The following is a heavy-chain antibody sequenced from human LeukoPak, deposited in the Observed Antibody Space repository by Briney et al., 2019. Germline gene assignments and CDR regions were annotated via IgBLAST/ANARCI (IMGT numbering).Heavy chain of an antibody. D-gene: IGHD3-22*01. CDR1: GGSVSSGSYY. V-gene: IGHV4-61*01. J-gene: IGHJ4*02. Sequence: PSETLSLTCTVSGGSVSSGSYYWSWIRQPPGKGLEWIGYIYYSGSTNYNPSPKSRVTISVDTSKNQFSLKLSSVTAADTAVYYCARAGYYYDSSGYYVYSDYWGQGTLVTVSS. CDR2: IYYSGST. CDR3: ARAGYYYDSSGYYVYSDY.